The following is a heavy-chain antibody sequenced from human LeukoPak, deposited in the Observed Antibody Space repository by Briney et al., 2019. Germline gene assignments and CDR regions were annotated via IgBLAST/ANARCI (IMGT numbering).Heavy chain of an antibody. V-gene: IGHV1-18*01. CDR2: ISAYNWNS. J-gene: IGHJ3*02. CDR1: GYTFTNYG. CDR3: ARTRSRFGELYDAYDI. Sequence: AASVKVSCKASGYTFTNYGITWVRQAPGQGLEWMGWISAYNWNSNYAQKFQGRVTMTTDTSTSTIYMELRSLISDDTAVYHCARTRSRFGELYDAYDIWGQGTMVTVSS. D-gene: IGHD3-10*01.